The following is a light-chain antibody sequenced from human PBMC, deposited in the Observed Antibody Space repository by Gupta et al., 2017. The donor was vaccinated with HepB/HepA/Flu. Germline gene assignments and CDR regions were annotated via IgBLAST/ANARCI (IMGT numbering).Light chain of an antibody. J-gene: IGKJ1*01. CDR2: KVS. Sequence: DAVITQPPLSLPVTLGQPASISCRSSQSLVYSDGNTYVNWFQRRQGQSPRRLSFKVSNWDSGVPDRVSGSGSGTGVNLKIRRVEAEDVGVEYCMQGTRRHRTCGRGTKVEIK. CDR3: MQGTRRHRT. CDR1: QSLVYSDGNTY. V-gene: IGKV2D-30*01.